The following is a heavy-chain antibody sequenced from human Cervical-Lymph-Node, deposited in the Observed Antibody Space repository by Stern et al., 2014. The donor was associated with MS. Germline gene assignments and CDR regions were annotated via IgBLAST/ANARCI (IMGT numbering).Heavy chain of an antibody. J-gene: IGHJ4*02. D-gene: IGHD6-13*01. CDR1: GFSFSRYA. Sequence: VQLEESGGGVVQPGRSLRLSCAASGFSFSRYAMHWVRQAPGKGLEWVALIWYDGRNPYYADSVTGLFTISRDNFKNTLYLQMNSLRAEDTAVYYCASAYSSSHYYFDYWGQGTLVTVSS. V-gene: IGHV3-33*01. CDR2: IWYDGRNP. CDR3: ASAYSSSHYYFDY.